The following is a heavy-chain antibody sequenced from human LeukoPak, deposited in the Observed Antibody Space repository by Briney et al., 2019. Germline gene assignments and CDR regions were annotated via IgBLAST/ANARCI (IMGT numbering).Heavy chain of an antibody. D-gene: IGHD3-10*01. J-gene: IGHJ5*02. CDR1: GGSISSYY. CDR2: IYYSGST. Sequence: PSETLSLTCTVSGGSISSYYWSWIRQPPGKGLEWIGYIYYSGSTYYNPSLKSRVTISVDTSKNQFSLKLSSVTAADTAVYYCARDRGVGPFDPWGQGTLVTVSS. CDR3: ARDRGVGPFDP. V-gene: IGHV4-59*06.